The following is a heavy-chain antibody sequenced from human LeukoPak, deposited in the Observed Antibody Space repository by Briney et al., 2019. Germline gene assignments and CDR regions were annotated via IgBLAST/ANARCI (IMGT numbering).Heavy chain of an antibody. CDR1: GGTFSSYA. CDR2: INPNSGGT. CDR3: AREAYSSRYYFDY. J-gene: IGHJ4*02. Sequence: ASVKVSCKASGGTFSSYAISWVRQAPGQGLEWMGWINPNSGGTNYAQKFQGRVTMTRDTSISTAYMELSRLRSDDTAVYYCAREAYSSRYYFDYWGQGTLVTVSS. D-gene: IGHD6-13*01. V-gene: IGHV1-2*02.